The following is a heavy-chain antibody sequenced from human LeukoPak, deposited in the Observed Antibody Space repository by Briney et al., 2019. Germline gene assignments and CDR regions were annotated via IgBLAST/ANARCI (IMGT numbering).Heavy chain of an antibody. J-gene: IGHJ4*02. Sequence: GGSLRLSCAASGFTFSNAWMSWVRQAPGKGMEWVSVISGSGGSTYNADSVKGRFTISRDNSKNTLYLQMNSLRAEDTAVYYCAKLIGASMVRGVSPYYFDYWGQGTLVTVSS. CDR1: GFTFSNAW. CDR3: AKLIGASMVRGVSPYYFDY. D-gene: IGHD3-10*01. CDR2: ISGSGGST. V-gene: IGHV3-23*01.